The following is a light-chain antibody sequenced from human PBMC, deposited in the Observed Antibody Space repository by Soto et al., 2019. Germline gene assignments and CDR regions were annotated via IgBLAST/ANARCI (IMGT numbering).Light chain of an antibody. CDR2: GAS. J-gene: IGKJ4*01. V-gene: IGKV3-20*01. CDR3: QQYGSSST. Sequence: EIVLTQSPGTLSLSPGERATLSCRASQSVSSNYLAWYQQKPGQAPRLLIYGASSRATGIPDRFSGSGSGTDFTLTISRLEPEDFVFYYCQQYGSSSTFGGGTKVEIK. CDR1: QSVSSNY.